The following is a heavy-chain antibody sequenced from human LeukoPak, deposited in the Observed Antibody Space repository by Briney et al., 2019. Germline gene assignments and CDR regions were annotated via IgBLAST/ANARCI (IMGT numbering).Heavy chain of an antibody. CDR1: GFTFSSYA. D-gene: IGHD6-19*01. CDR3: AKDFQWLVLFHAFDI. V-gene: IGHV3-23*01. CDR2: ISGSGGST. Sequence: PGGSLRLSCAASGFTFSSYAMSWVRQAPGKGLEWVSAISGSGGSTYYADSVKGRFTISRDNSKNTLYLQMNSLRAEDTAVYYSAKDFQWLVLFHAFDIWGQGTMVTVSS. J-gene: IGHJ3*02.